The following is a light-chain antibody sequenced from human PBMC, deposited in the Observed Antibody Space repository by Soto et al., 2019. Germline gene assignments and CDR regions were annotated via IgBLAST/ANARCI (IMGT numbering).Light chain of an antibody. Sequence: DIQMTQSPSSLSASVGDRVTITCRASHGISNYLAWYQQKPGKVPKLLIYAASTLQSGVPSRFRGSGSGTDFTLTSSSLQPEDVATYYGQKYNSAPFTFGPGTKVDIK. CDR2: AAS. CDR3: QKYNSAPFT. V-gene: IGKV1-27*01. CDR1: HGISNY. J-gene: IGKJ3*01.